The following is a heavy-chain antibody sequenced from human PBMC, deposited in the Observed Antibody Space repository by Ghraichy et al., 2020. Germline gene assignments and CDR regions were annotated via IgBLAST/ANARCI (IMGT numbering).Heavy chain of an antibody. J-gene: IGHJ6*02. V-gene: IGHV4-31*03. CDR3: VRGGSGDYNIMTGSYYYALDV. D-gene: IGHD3-9*01. CDR1: GGPINNRAYY. CDR2: ISYSGST. Sequence: SETLSLTCTVSGGPINNRAYYWNWIRQHPEKGLECIGYISYSGSTYYNPSLKSRLTISLDSSKNQFSLRLSSATAADTAVYYCVRGGSGDYNIMTGSYYYALDVWGRGTTVTVSS.